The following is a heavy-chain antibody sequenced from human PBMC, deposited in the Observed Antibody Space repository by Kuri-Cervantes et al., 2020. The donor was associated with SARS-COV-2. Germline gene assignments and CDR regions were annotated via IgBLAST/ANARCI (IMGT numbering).Heavy chain of an antibody. J-gene: IGHJ4*01. CDR3: VRDGDHWNFDY. V-gene: IGHV3-15*07. Sequence: GESLKISCAASGFTFSNARMNWVRQAPGKGLEWVSRIKSKTDGGTTDYAAPVKGRFTISRDDSKNTLYLQMNSLKTEDTAVYYCVRDGDHWNFDYWGQGTLVTVSS. D-gene: IGHD5-24*01. CDR2: IKSKTDGGTT. CDR1: GFTFSNAR.